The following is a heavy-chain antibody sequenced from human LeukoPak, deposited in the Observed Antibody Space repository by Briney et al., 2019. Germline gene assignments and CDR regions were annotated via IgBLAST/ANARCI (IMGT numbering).Heavy chain of an antibody. CDR1: GYTFTSYF. Sequence: GASVKVSCKAPGYTFTSYFIHWVRQAPGQGLEWMGIINPSITSASYSQKFKGRVTMTRDTSTSTVYMELSGLRSEDTAVYYCARGVADCGGDCYYRGIYFDFWGQGTLVTVSS. J-gene: IGHJ4*02. V-gene: IGHV1-46*01. CDR3: ARGVADCGGDCYYRGIYFDF. CDR2: INPSITSA. D-gene: IGHD2-21*02.